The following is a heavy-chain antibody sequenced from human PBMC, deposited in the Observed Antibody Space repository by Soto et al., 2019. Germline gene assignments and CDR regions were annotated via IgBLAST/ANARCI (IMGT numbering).Heavy chain of an antibody. J-gene: IGHJ4*02. CDR1: GFTFDDYA. V-gene: IGHV3-9*01. CDR3: AKTHLPNIAAASQFDY. D-gene: IGHD6-13*01. Sequence: EVQLVESGGGLAQPGRSLRLSCAASGFTFDDYAMHWVRQAPGKGLEWVSGISWNSGSIGYADSVKGRFTISRDNAKNSLYLQMNSLRAEDTALYYCAKTHLPNIAAASQFDYWGQGTLVTVSS. CDR2: ISWNSGSI.